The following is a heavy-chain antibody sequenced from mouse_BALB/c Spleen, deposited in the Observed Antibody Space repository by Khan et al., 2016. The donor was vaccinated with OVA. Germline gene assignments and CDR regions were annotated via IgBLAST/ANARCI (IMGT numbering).Heavy chain of an antibody. Sequence: QVQLQQSGPELVRPGVSVKISCKGSGYTFTDYAMHWVKQSHAKSLEWIGVISTYSGNTNYNQKFKGKATMTVDKSSSTAYMELARLTSEDSAIYDWARPGLRRGAWCAYWGQGTLVTVSA. V-gene: IGHV1S137*01. CDR1: GYTFTDYA. D-gene: IGHD2-2*01. CDR2: ISTYSGNT. J-gene: IGHJ3*01. CDR3: ARPGLRRGAWCAY.